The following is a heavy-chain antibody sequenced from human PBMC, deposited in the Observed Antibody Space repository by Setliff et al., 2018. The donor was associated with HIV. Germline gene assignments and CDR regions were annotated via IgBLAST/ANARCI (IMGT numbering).Heavy chain of an antibody. Sequence: ASVKVSCKASGGTFSSYAITWVRQAPGQGPEWMGGIIPIYGTPNYAQRIRGRVTITADESTSTDYMDLSSLTSDDTAVYYCATSPRVTYYDILSGRPRGWFDPWGQGTLVTVSS. J-gene: IGHJ5*02. CDR1: GGTFSSYA. CDR2: IIPIYGTP. CDR3: ATSPRVTYYDILSGRPRGWFDP. V-gene: IGHV1-69*13. D-gene: IGHD3-9*01.